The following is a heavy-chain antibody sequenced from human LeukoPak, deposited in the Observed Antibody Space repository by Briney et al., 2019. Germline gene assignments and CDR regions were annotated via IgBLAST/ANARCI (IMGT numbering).Heavy chain of an antibody. V-gene: IGHV4-34*01. CDR2: INHSGST. Sequence: SETLSLTCTVSGGSISSYYWSWIRQPPGKGLEWIGEINHSGSTNYNPSLKSRVTISVDTSKNQFSLKLSSVTAADTAVYYCARVGRAAGTDYWGQGTLVTVSS. J-gene: IGHJ4*02. D-gene: IGHD6-13*01. CDR3: ARVGRAAGTDY. CDR1: GGSISSYY.